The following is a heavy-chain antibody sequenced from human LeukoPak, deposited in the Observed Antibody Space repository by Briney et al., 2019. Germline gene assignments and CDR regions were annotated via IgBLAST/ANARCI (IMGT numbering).Heavy chain of an antibody. Sequence: SVKVSCRASGGTFSSYAISWVRQAPGQGLEWMGGIIPIFGTANYAQKFQGRVTITTDESTSTAYMELSSLRSEDTAVYYCAGGELYDFWSGRKFDYWGQGTLVTVSS. CDR3: AGGELYDFWSGRKFDY. CDR1: GGTFSSYA. V-gene: IGHV1-69*05. CDR2: IIPIFGTA. D-gene: IGHD3-3*01. J-gene: IGHJ4*02.